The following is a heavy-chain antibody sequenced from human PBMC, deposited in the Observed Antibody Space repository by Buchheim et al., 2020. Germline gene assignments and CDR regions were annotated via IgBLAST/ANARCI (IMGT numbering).Heavy chain of an antibody. V-gene: IGHV3-30-3*01. D-gene: IGHD3-22*01. Sequence: QVQLVESGGGVAQPVRSLRLYCAASGFSFSSYAMHWVRQAPGKGLEWVAVISYDGSNNNCADSVKGRFTISRDNSKNTLYLQMDSLRYEDTAVYYCARGDDSSGYYYGVDYYYGMDVWGQGTT. CDR1: GFSFSSYA. CDR2: ISYDGSNN. J-gene: IGHJ6*02. CDR3: ARGDDSSGYYYGVDYYYGMDV.